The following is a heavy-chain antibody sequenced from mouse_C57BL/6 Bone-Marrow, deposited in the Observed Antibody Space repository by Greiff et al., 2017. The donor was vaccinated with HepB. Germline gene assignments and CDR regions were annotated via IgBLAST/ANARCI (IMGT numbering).Heavy chain of an antibody. CDR1: GFNIKDDY. J-gene: IGHJ1*03. CDR3: ARQGIYYYGSSYVWYFDV. CDR2: IDPENGDT. V-gene: IGHV14-4*01. D-gene: IGHD1-1*01. Sequence: VQLQQSGAELVRPGASVKLSCTASGFNIKDDYMHWVKQRPEQGLEWIGWIDPENGDTEYASKFQGKATITADTSSNTAYLQLSSLTSEDSAVYYCARQGIYYYGSSYVWYFDVWGTGTTVTVSS.